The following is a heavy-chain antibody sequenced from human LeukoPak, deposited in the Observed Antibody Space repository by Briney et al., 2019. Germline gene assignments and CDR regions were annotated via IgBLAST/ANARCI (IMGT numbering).Heavy chain of an antibody. D-gene: IGHD3-22*01. CDR1: GFTFSSYA. CDR3: ARGIYYYDSKGFDL. V-gene: IGHV3-23*01. CDR2: ISGSGGST. Sequence: GGSLRLSCAASGFTFSSYAMSWVRQAPGKGLEWVSDISGSGGSTYYADSVKGRFTISRDNSKNTLYLQMNSLRAEDTAVYYCARGIYYYDSKGFDLWGRGTLVTVSS. J-gene: IGHJ2*01.